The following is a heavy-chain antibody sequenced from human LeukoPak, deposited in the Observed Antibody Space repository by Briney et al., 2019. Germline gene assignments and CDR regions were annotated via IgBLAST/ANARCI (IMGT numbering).Heavy chain of an antibody. CDR2: IYYSGST. J-gene: IGHJ4*02. V-gene: IGHV4-59*01. CDR3: ARGLGQRGDY. CDR1: GGSISSYY. Sequence: SETLSLTCTVSGGSISSYYWSWIRQPPGKGLEWIGYIYYSGSTNYNPSLKSRVTTSVDTSKNQFSLKLSSVTAADTAVYYCARGLGQRGDYWGQGTLVTVSS. D-gene: IGHD3-10*01.